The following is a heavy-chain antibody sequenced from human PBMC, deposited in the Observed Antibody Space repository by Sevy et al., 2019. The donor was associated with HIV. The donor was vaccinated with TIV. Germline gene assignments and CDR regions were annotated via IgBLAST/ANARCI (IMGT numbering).Heavy chain of an antibody. D-gene: IGHD3-10*01. CDR1: GYNFATYW. CDR2: VYPGDSDA. J-gene: IGHJ4*02. Sequence: GESLKISCQGYGYNFATYWIGWVRQMPGKGLEWMGIVYPGDSDARYNSSFKGQVTISADKSIITAYLEWRSLQPSDTAIYYCARLTSPRVYYFDYWGQGTLVTVSS. CDR3: ARLTSPRVYYFDY. V-gene: IGHV5-51*01.